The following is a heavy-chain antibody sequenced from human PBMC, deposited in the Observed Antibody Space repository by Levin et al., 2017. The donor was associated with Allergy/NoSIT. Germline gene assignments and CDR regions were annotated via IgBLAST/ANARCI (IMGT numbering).Heavy chain of an antibody. V-gene: IGHV3-9*01. CDR3: AKVHFYYDSSASGIGYYFDH. Sequence: GGSLRLSCAASGFNFGDYAMHWVRQAPGKGLEWVSGISLDGGSIDYADSVKDRFIISRDNAKKSLYLQMNSLRAEDTAFYYCAKVHFYYDSSASGIGYYFDHWGQGTLVTVSS. CDR1: GFNFGDYA. D-gene: IGHD3-22*01. J-gene: IGHJ4*02. CDR2: ISLDGGSI.